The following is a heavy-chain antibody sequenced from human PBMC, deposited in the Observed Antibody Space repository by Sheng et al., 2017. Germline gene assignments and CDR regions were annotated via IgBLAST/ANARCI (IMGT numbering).Heavy chain of an antibody. CDR1: GFAFSTYG. D-gene: IGHD7-27*01. V-gene: IGHV3-30*02. J-gene: IGHJ4*02. Sequence: QVQLVESGGGVVQPGGSLRLSCAASGFAFSTYGMHWVRQAPGRGLEWVAFIRYDGNNKYYADSVKGRFTISRDNSKNTLYLQMNSLRAEDTAVFYXARKTGNWDYFDYWGQGTLVTVSS. CDR2: IRYDGNNK. CDR3: ARKTGNWDYFDY.